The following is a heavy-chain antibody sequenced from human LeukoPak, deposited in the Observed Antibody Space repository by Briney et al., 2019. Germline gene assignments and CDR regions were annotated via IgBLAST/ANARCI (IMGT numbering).Heavy chain of an antibody. CDR2: MNPNSGNT. CDR1: GYTFTSYD. J-gene: IGHJ3*02. V-gene: IGHV1-8*01. Sequence: ASVKVSCKASGYTFTSYDINWVRQATGQGLEWMGWMNPNSGNTGYAQKFQGRVTMTRNTSISTAYMELSSLRSEDTAVYYCARMYYYDSSGYYYDAFDIWGQGTMVTVSS. D-gene: IGHD3-22*01. CDR3: ARMYYYDSSGYYYDAFDI.